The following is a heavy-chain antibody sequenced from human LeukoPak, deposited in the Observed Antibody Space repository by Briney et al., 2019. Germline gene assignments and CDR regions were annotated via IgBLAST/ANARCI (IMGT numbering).Heavy chain of an antibody. Sequence: GGSLRLSCAASGFTFSSYGMHWVRQAPGKGLEWVATVWYDGSNRNYVESVKGRFTISRANSTNSLNLEMHSLRVEDTAVYSCARDGGGYYRHMDLWGQGTLVTVSS. V-gene: IGHV3-33*01. J-gene: IGHJ5*02. CDR1: GFTFSSYG. CDR3: ARDGGGYYRHMDL. CDR2: VWYDGSNR. D-gene: IGHD1-26*01.